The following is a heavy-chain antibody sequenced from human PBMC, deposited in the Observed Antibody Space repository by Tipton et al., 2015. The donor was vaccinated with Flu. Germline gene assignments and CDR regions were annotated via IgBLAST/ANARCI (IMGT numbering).Heavy chain of an antibody. D-gene: IGHD2-2*03. J-gene: IGHJ4*02. CDR2: IYASGST. CDR3: ARGLGGYLDY. CDR1: GASISSGFYH. Sequence: TLSLTCTVSGASISSGFYHWSWFRRPAGKGLEWIGRIYASGSTTYNASLKSRVTFSVDTSKNQFSLMLSSVTDADTAVYYCARGLGGYLDYWGQGALLTVSS. V-gene: IGHV4-61*02.